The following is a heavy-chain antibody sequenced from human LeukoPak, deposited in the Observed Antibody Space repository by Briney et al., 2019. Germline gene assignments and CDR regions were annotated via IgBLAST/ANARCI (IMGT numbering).Heavy chain of an antibody. CDR3: ARDTPQHLKRCHY. CDR1: GYSLDRFG. D-gene: IGHD1-1*01. CDR2: INPYNGKT. J-gene: IGHJ4*02. V-gene: IGHV1-18*01. Sequence: ASVKVSCKASGYSLDRFGISWVRQAPGQGLEWLGWINPYNGKTIFGEKFQGRVIMTTDTSVSTVYMELTSLRSDDTAVYFCARDTPQHLKRCHYWGQGTLVTVSS.